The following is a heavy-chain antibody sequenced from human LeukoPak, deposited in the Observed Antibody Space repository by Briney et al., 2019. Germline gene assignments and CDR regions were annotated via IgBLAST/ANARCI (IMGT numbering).Heavy chain of an antibody. CDR1: GYTFNSYG. J-gene: IGHJ6*03. CDR3: ARDGSMNTGYYYYMDV. V-gene: IGHV1-69*05. CDR2: IIPIFGTA. Sequence: GASVKVSCKTSGYTFNSYGISWVRQAPGQGLEWMGGIIPIFGTANYAQKFQGRVTITTDESTSTAYMELSSLRSEDTAVYYCARDGSMNTGYYYYMDVWGKGTTVTVSS. D-gene: IGHD3-10*01.